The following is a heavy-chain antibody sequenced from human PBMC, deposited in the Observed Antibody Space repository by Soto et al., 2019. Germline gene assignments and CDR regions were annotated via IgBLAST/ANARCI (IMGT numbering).Heavy chain of an antibody. Sequence: GASVKVSCKASGYTFTRYAMHWVRQAPGQRLEWMGWINAGNGNTKYSQEFQGRVTITRDTSASTAYMELSSLRSEDTAVYYCARDSYYGSGSYNYFDYWGQGTLVTAPQ. J-gene: IGHJ4*02. CDR2: INAGNGNT. CDR1: GYTFTRYA. V-gene: IGHV1-3*01. D-gene: IGHD3-10*01. CDR3: ARDSYYGSGSYNYFDY.